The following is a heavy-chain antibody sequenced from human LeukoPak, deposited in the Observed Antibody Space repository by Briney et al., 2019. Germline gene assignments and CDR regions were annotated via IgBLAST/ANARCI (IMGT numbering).Heavy chain of an antibody. D-gene: IGHD3-3*01. J-gene: IGHJ5*02. CDR3: ARDRGGDRNTIFGVIISNWFDP. CDR2: INHSGST. CDR1: GGSFSGYY. Sequence: SETLSLTCAVYGGSFSGYYWSWIRQPPGKGLEWIGEINHSGSTNYNPSLKSRVTISVDTSKNQFSLKLSSVTAADTAVYYCARDRGGDRNTIFGVIISNWFDPWGQGTLVTVSS. V-gene: IGHV4-34*01.